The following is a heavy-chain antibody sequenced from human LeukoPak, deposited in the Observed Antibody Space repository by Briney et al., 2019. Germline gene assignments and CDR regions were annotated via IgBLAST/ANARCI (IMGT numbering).Heavy chain of an antibody. D-gene: IGHD3-22*01. Sequence: ASVKVSCKASGYTFTGYYMHWVRQAPGQGLEWMGWINPNSGGTNYAQKFQGRVTMTRDTSISTAYMELSRLRSDDTAVYYCARDGASYYDSSGNFSWGQGTLVTVSS. CDR1: GYTFTGYY. CDR2: INPNSGGT. CDR3: ARDGASYYDSSGNFS. J-gene: IGHJ4*02. V-gene: IGHV1-2*02.